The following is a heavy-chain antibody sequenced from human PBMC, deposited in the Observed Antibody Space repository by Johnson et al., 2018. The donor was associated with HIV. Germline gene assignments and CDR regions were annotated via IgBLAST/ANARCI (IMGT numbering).Heavy chain of an antibody. CDR1: GFTFDDYG. V-gene: IGHV3-30*18. D-gene: IGHD1-1*01. CDR2: ISYDGRIP. CDR3: AKGRKWNDVGNDALDI. J-gene: IGHJ3*02. Sequence: QVQLVESGGGVVRPGGSLRLSCAASGFTFDDYGIHWVRQAPGKGLEWVAVISYDGRIPSHADSVKGRFTISRDNSTSTVFLQMSNLRPEDTAVYYCAKGRKWNDVGNDALDIWGQGTLVTVSS.